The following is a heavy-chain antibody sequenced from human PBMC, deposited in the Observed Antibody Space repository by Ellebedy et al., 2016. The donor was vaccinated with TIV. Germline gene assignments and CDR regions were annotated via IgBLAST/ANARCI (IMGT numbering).Heavy chain of an antibody. CDR2: IGSSSSIL. Sequence: GGSLRLXXAASGFTFSSYAMNWVRQAPGKGLEWLSYIGSSSSILYYADSVKGRFTISRDNAKNSLYLQMNSLRAEDAAVYYCATQMSTLHSWGQGTRVTVSS. CDR3: ATQMSTLHS. V-gene: IGHV3-48*04. J-gene: IGHJ5*02. CDR1: GFTFSSYA. D-gene: IGHD5-24*01.